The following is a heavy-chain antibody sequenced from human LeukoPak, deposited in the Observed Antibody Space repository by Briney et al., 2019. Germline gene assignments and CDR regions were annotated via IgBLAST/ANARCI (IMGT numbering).Heavy chain of an antibody. D-gene: IGHD4-17*01. J-gene: IGHJ4*02. Sequence: HPGGSLRLSCVVSGFSFNTYWMTWVRQAPGKGLEWVANIKQDGSEKYYVDSVKGRFTISRDNAKNSLYLQMNSLRADDTAVYYCARHPYAVLDYWGQGTLVTVSS. CDR2: IKQDGSEK. CDR1: GFSFNTYW. CDR3: ARHPYAVLDY. V-gene: IGHV3-7*01.